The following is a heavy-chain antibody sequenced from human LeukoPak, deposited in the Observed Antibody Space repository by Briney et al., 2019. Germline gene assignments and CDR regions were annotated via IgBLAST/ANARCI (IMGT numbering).Heavy chain of an antibody. CDR3: ARDLRGAVAAAGTINDEIDY. D-gene: IGHD6-13*01. Sequence: ASVKVSCKASGYTFTSYYMHWVRQAPGQGLEWMGLINPSGGNTRYAQKFQGRVTMTRDTSTSTAYMELSSLRSEDTAVYYCARDLRGAVAAAGTINDEIDYWGQGTLVTVSS. J-gene: IGHJ4*02. CDR2: INPSGGNT. V-gene: IGHV1-46*01. CDR1: GYTFTSYY.